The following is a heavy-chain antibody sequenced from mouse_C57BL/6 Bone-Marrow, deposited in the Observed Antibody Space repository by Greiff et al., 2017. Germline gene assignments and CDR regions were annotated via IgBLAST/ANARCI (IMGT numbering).Heavy chain of an antibody. J-gene: IGHJ2*01. CDR3: ARGRGTTVVATDFDY. D-gene: IGHD1-1*01. CDR1: GFTFSSYA. Sequence: EVMLVESGGGLVKPGGSLKLSCAASGFTFSSYAMSWVRQTPEKRLEWVATLSDGGSYTYYPDNVKGRFTISRENAKNNLYLQMSHLKSEETAMYYCARGRGTTVVATDFDYWGQGTTLTVSS. CDR2: LSDGGSYT. V-gene: IGHV5-4*03.